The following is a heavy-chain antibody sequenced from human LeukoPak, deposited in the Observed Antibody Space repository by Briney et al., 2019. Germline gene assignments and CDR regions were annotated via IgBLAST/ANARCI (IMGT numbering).Heavy chain of an antibody. V-gene: IGHV3-53*01. D-gene: IGHD5-24*01. CDR3: ARGAGYNYPYYFDY. CDR1: GFSFNNYA. CDR2: IYGGGNI. Sequence: GGSLRLSCAASGFSFNNYAMVWVRQAPGEGLEWVSVIYGGGNIYYADSVKGRFTISRDNSKNSLYLQMNSLRAEDTAVYYCARGAGYNYPYYFDYWGQGTLVTVSS. J-gene: IGHJ4*02.